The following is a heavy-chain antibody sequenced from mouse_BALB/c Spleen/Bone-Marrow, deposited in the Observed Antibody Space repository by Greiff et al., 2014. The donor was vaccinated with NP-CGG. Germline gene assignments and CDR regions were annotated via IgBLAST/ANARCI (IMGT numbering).Heavy chain of an antibody. D-gene: IGHD1-2*01. V-gene: IGHV1-26*01. CDR3: AREKYGPGWFAY. CDR2: INPNNGDT. CDR1: GYTFTDYY. J-gene: IGHJ3*01. Sequence: VQLKQSGPELVKPGASVKMSCKASGYTFTDYYMKWVKQSPGKSLEWIGDINPNNGDTFYNQKFKGKATLTVDKSSSTAYMHLNSLTSEDSAVSYCAREKYGPGWFAYWGQGTLVTVSA.